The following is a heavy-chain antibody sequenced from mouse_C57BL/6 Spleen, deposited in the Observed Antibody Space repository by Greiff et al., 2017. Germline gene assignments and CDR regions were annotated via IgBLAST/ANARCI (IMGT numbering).Heavy chain of an antibody. CDR1: GFTFSDYY. D-gene: IGHD2-4*01. Sequence: EVKLMESEGGLVQPGSSMRLSCTASGFTFSDYYMAWVRQVPEKGLEWVANFNYAGSSTYYLDSFKSRFIFSSDNAKNSLYLKMSSLKTEDTATYYCARVDDYNRKLYGYIDVWGTGTSVTVAS. J-gene: IGHJ1*03. V-gene: IGHV5-16*01. CDR2: FNYAGSST. CDR3: ARVDDYNRKLYGYIDV.